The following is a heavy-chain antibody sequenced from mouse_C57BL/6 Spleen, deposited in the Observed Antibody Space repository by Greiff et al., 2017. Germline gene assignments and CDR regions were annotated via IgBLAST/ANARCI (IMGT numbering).Heavy chain of an antibody. CDR2: IDPANGNT. D-gene: IGHD1-1*01. CDR1: GFNIKNTY. V-gene: IGHV14-3*01. Sequence: VQLQQSVAELVRPGASVKLSCTASGFNIKNTYMHWVKQRPEKGLEWIGRIDPANGNTKYAPKFQGKATITADTSSNTAYLQLSSLTSEDTAIYYCALVITTVVATGDFDYWGQGTTLTVSS. J-gene: IGHJ2*01. CDR3: ALVITTVVATGDFDY.